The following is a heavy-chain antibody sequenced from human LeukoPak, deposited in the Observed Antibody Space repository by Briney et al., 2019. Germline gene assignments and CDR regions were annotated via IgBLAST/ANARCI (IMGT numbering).Heavy chain of an antibody. CDR1: GGTFSSYA. CDR3: AFGAMVRGQGDWFDP. V-gene: IGHV1-69*05. Sequence: GASVKVSCKASGGTFSSYAISWVRQAPGQGLEWMGGIIPIFVTANYAQNFQGRVTITTDESTSTAYMELSRLRPEETAVYYCAFGAMVRGQGDWFDPWGQGTLVTVSS. D-gene: IGHD3-10*01. CDR2: IIPIFVTA. J-gene: IGHJ5*02.